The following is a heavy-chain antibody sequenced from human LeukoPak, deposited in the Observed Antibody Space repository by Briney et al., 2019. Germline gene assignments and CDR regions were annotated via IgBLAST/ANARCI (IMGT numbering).Heavy chain of an antibody. J-gene: IGHJ4*02. CDR3: ARDLDGYNYYFDY. D-gene: IGHD5-24*01. Sequence: GGSLRLSCAASGFTLSSHPMNWVRQAPGKGLEWVSYIGNDGRMMYYADSVKGRFTISRDSAKNSLYLQMNSLRAEDTAVYYCARDLDGYNYYFDYWGQGTLVTVSS. CDR2: IGNDGRMM. V-gene: IGHV3-48*03. CDR1: GFTLSSHP.